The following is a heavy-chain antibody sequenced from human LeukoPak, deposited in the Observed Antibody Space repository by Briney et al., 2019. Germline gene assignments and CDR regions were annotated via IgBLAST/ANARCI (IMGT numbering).Heavy chain of an antibody. CDR1: GFTFSSYW. V-gene: IGHV3-7*01. J-gene: IGHJ4*02. D-gene: IGHD1-1*01. CDR3: ARWRGRQSEFDY. CDR2: IKEDESDE. Sequence: GGSLRLSCEASGFTFSSYWMSWVRQAPGKGLEWVAHIKEDESDEYYVDSVRGRFTASRDNAKNSVNLQMNSLGVEDTAVYYCARWRGRQSEFDYWGQGTLVTVSS.